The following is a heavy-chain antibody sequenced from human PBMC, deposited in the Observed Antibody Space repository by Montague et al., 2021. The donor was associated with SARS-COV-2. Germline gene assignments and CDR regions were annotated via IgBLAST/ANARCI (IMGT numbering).Heavy chain of an antibody. CDR2: IHYSGSS. Sequence: TLSLTCTVSGGSISSGSYYWSWIRQHPGKGLEWIVYIHYSGSSYYNPSLKCRVTISVYTSKNQFSLRLSSVTAADTAVYYCARARTSLIVVVNEFDYWGQGTLVTVSS. CDR3: ARARTSLIVVVNEFDY. V-gene: IGHV4-31*03. CDR1: GGSISSGSYY. D-gene: IGHD2-21*01. J-gene: IGHJ4*02.